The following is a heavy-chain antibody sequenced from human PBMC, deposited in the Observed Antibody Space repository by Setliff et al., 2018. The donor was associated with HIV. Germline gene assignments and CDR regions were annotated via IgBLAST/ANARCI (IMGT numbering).Heavy chain of an antibody. CDR1: GFTFSTFW. Sequence: LRLSCAASGFTFSTFWMTWVRQAPGKGLEWIANINEDGNEKYHADSVWGRFTISRDNAKNSLYLQMSSLRADDTAVYYCAREMAATAHPDDPYFQHWGQGTLVTVSS. J-gene: IGHJ1*01. D-gene: IGHD6-13*01. V-gene: IGHV3-7*01. CDR2: INEDGNEK. CDR3: AREMAATAHPDDPYFQH.